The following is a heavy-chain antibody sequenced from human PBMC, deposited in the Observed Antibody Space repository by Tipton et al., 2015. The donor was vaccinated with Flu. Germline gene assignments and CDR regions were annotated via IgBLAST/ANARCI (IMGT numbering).Heavy chain of an antibody. J-gene: IGHJ3*02. CDR2: ISYDGSNK. D-gene: IGHD1-14*01. CDR3: ANPFQRAEDAFDI. V-gene: IGHV3-30*18. CDR1: GFTFSSYG. Sequence: QLVQSGGGVVQPGRSLRLSCAASGFTFSSYGMHWVRQAPGKGLEWVAVISYDGSNKYYADSVKGRFTISRDNSKNTLYLQMNSQGAEDTAVYYCANPFQRAEDAFDIWGQGTMVTVSS.